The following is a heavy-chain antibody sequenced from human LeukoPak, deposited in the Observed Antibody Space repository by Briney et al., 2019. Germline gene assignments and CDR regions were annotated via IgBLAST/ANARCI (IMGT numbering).Heavy chain of an antibody. V-gene: IGHV3-21*01. Sequence: GGSLRLSCAASGFTFSSYNMNWVRQAPGKGLEWVSSISSSSSYIYYADSVKGRFTISRDNAKNSLYLQMNSLRAEDTAVYYCARDPSPFDFWSGYYGYFDYWGQGTLVTVSS. J-gene: IGHJ4*02. CDR3: ARDPSPFDFWSGYYGYFDY. CDR1: GFTFSSYN. CDR2: ISSSSSYI. D-gene: IGHD3-3*01.